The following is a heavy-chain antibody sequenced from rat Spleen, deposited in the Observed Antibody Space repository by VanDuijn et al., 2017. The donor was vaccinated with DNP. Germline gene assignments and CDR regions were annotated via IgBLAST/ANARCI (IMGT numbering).Heavy chain of an antibody. CDR2: ISASGGST. CDR3: AREGDYYDGYGDALDA. CDR1: GFTFSNYG. D-gene: IGHD1-12*03. V-gene: IGHV5-19*01. Sequence: EVQLVGSGGGLVQSGRSLKLSCAASGFTFSNYGMAWVRQAPKKGLEWVASISASGGSTSYRDSVKGRFTISRDNAKSILYLQMDSLRSEDTATYYCAREGDYYDGYGDALDAWGQGTSVTVSS. J-gene: IGHJ4*01.